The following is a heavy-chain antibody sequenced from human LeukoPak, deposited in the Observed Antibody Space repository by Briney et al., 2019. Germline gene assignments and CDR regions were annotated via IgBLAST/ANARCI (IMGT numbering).Heavy chain of an antibody. Sequence: SETLSLTCTVSGGSISSGDYYWSWIRQPPGKGLEWIGYIYYSGSTYYNPSLKSRVTISVDTSKNQSSLKLSSVTAADTAVYYCARDIDSGSSEFDYWGQGTLVTVSS. J-gene: IGHJ4*02. CDR2: IYYSGST. CDR1: GGSISSGDYY. CDR3: ARDIDSGSSEFDY. V-gene: IGHV4-30-4*01. D-gene: IGHD1-26*01.